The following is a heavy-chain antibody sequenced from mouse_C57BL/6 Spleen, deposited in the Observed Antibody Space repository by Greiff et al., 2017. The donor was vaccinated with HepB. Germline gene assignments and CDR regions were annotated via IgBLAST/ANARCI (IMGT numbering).Heavy chain of an antibody. CDR2: IYPSDSET. D-gene: IGHD2-3*01. CDR3: ARWDDSYAMDY. CDR1: GYTFTSYW. J-gene: IGHJ4*01. V-gene: IGHV1-61*01. Sequence: QVQLQQPGAELVRPGSSVKLSCKASGYTFTSYWMDWVKQRPGQGLEWIGNIYPSDSETHYNQKFKDKATLTVDKSSSTAYMQLSSLTSEDSALYFCARWDDSYAMDYWGQGTSVTVSS.